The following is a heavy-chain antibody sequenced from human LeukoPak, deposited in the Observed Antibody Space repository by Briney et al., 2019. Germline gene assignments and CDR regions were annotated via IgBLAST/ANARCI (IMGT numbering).Heavy chain of an antibody. D-gene: IGHD2-21*02. CDR3: AVSYCGGDCAFDY. J-gene: IGHJ4*02. CDR2: LSGSGITT. Sequence: GGSLRLSCAASGFTFSNSAMSWVRQAPGKGLEWVSTLSGSGITTYYADSVKGRFTISRDNSKNTLYLQMNSLRAEDTAVYYCAVSYCGGDCAFDYWGQGTLVTVSS. V-gene: IGHV3-23*01. CDR1: GFTFSNSA.